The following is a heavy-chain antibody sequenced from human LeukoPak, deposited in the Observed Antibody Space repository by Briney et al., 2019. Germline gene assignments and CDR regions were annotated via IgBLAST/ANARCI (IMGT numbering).Heavy chain of an antibody. CDR1: GGSISSSSYY. CDR2: IYYSGST. CDR3: AREMRNSGWFGESAYYFDY. D-gene: IGHD3-10*01. V-gene: IGHV4-61*01. J-gene: IGHJ4*02. Sequence: PSETLSLTCTVSGGSISSSSYYWGWIRQPPGKGLEWIGYIYYSGSTNYNSSLKSRVTISVYTSKNQFSLKLSSVTAADTAVYYCAREMRNSGWFGESAYYFDYWGQGTLVTVSS.